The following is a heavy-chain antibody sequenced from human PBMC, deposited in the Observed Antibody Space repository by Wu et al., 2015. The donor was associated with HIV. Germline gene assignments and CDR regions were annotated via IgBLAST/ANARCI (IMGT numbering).Heavy chain of an antibody. Sequence: VQLMQSGAELKKPGASVTVSCKTSGYIFTDYYLHWVRQAPGQGLEWMGWINLNTGGATYVQKFQGRVTMTRDTSISTLFMELSRLTSDDTAVYYCARDCSDSSCFDYWGQGTLVTVSS. CDR2: INLNTGGA. D-gene: IGHD6-6*01. CDR3: ARDCSDSSCFDY. J-gene: IGHJ4*02. CDR1: GYIFTDYY. V-gene: IGHV1-2*02.